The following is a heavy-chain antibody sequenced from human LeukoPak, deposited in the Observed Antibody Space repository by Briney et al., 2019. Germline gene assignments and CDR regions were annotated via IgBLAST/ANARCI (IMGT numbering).Heavy chain of an antibody. CDR3: ASMSSTSPNWFDP. V-gene: IGHV3-30*03. J-gene: IGHJ5*02. CDR1: GFTFSSYG. D-gene: IGHD2-2*01. Sequence: PGGSLRLSCAASGFTFSSYGMHWVRQAPGKGLEWVAIISYDGSSQYYADSVKGRFTISRDNSKNTLYLQMDSLRAEDTAVYYCASMSSTSPNWFDPWGQGTLVTVSS. CDR2: ISYDGSSQ.